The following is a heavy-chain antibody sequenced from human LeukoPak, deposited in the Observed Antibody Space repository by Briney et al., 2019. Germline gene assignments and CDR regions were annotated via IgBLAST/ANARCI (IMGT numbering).Heavy chain of an antibody. CDR3: ARSTDSSFSFDY. Sequence: RASVKVSCKASGYTFTGYYMHWVRQAPGQALEWMGWITPFNGNTNYAQKFQDRVTITRDRSMSTAYMELSSLRSEDTAMYYCARSTDSSFSFDYWGQGTLVTVSS. D-gene: IGHD3-22*01. CDR2: ITPFNGNT. CDR1: GYTFTGYY. V-gene: IGHV1-45*02. J-gene: IGHJ4*02.